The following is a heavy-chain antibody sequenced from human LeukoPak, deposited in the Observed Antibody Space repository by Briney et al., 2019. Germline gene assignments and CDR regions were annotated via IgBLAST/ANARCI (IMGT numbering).Heavy chain of an antibody. CDR3: ARGQIAASNNWFDP. CDR2: MNPNSGNA. Sequence: ASVKVSCKASGYTFTSYDINWVRQATGQGLEWMGWMNPNSGNAGYAQKFQGRVTMTRNTSISAAYMELSSLRSEDTAVYYCARGQIAASNNWFDPWGQGTLVTVSS. CDR1: GYTFTSYD. V-gene: IGHV1-8*01. D-gene: IGHD6-13*01. J-gene: IGHJ5*02.